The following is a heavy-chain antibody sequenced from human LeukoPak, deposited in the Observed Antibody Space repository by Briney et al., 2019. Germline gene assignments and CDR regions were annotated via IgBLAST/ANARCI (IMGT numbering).Heavy chain of an antibody. J-gene: IGHJ4*02. CDR2: MNPNSGNT. Sequence: ASVKVSCKASGYTFTSYDINWVRQATGQGLEWMGWMNPNSGNTGYAQKFQGRVTMTRNTSISTAYMELSSLRSEDTAVYYCARDQYYYGSGSYYSDYWGQGTLVTVSS. CDR3: ARDQYYYGSGSYYSDY. CDR1: GYTFTSYD. D-gene: IGHD3-10*01. V-gene: IGHV1-8*01.